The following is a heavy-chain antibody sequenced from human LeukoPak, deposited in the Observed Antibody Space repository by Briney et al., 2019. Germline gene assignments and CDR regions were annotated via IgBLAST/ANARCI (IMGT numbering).Heavy chain of an antibody. CDR2: ISGSGGDT. Sequence: GGSLRLSCPASGFTFSSFSMSWVRQAPGKGLEWVSAISGSGGDTHYADSVKGRFTISRDNSKNTLYLQMNSLRAEDTAVYYCAKCRTTCYANGFDIWGQGTMVTVSS. V-gene: IGHV3-23*01. D-gene: IGHD2-2*01. CDR3: AKCRTTCYANGFDI. J-gene: IGHJ3*02. CDR1: GFTFSSFS.